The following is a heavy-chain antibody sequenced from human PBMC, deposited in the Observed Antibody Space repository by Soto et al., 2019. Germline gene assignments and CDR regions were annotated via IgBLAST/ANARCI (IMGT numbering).Heavy chain of an antibody. V-gene: IGHV3-30*03. Sequence: QVQLVESGGGVVQPGRSLRLSCAASGFTFSSYGMHWVRQAPGKGLEWVAVISYDGSNKYYADSVKGRFTISRDNSKNTLYLQTNSLRAEDTAVYYCARRRDEHHVDYWGQGTLVTVSS. CDR3: ARRRDEHHVDY. CDR2: ISYDGSNK. J-gene: IGHJ4*02. CDR1: GFTFSSYG. D-gene: IGHD2-21*01.